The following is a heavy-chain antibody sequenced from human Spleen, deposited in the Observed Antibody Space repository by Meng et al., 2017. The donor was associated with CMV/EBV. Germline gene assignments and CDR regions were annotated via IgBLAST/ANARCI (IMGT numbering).Heavy chain of an antibody. CDR1: RGTFSSYS. V-gene: IGHV1-69*05. J-gene: IGHJ4*02. CDR3: ARGRDGYNYYYFDY. CDR2: IIPIFGTA. D-gene: IGHD5-24*01. Sequence: KSSRGTFSSYSRSGVRQAPGQGLEWMGGIIPIFGTANYAQKFQGRVTITTDESTSTAYMELSSLRSEDTAVYYCARGRDGYNYYYFDYWGQGTLVTVSS.